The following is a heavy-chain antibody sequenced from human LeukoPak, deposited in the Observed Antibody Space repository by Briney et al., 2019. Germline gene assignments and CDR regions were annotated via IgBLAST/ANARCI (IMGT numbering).Heavy chain of an antibody. J-gene: IGHJ4*02. D-gene: IGHD6-19*01. CDR2: IYSGGST. CDR1: GFTFSSYA. Sequence: GGSLRLSCAASGFTFSSYAMSWVRQAPGKGLEWVPVIYSGGSTYYADSVKGRFTISRDNSKNTLYLQMNSLRAEDTAVYYCARLQWLPSYYFDYWGQGTLVTVSS. CDR3: ARLQWLPSYYFDY. V-gene: IGHV3-53*01.